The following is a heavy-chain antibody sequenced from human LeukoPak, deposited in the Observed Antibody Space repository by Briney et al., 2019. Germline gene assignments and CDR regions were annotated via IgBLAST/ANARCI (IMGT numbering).Heavy chain of an antibody. V-gene: IGHV4-39*07. J-gene: IGHJ4*02. CDR1: GDSISSSTYY. CDR2: IYTSGST. Sequence: PSETLSLTCTVSGDSISSSTYYWGWIRQPPGKGLEWIGRIYTSGSTNYNPSLKSRVTMSVDTSKNQFSLKLSSVTAADTAVYYCARDRYYYDSSGYYTAFDYWGQGTLVTVSS. CDR3: ARDRYYYDSSGYYTAFDY. D-gene: IGHD3-22*01.